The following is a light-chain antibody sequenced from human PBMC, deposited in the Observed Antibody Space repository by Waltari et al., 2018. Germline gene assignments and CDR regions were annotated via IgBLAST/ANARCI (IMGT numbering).Light chain of an antibody. CDR3: LVWHRTIDHQGV. CDR1: SIGSKS. CDR2: YDS. J-gene: IGLJ2*01. Sequence: SYVVTQSPSVSGAPGETARITCGGDSIGSKSVHWYPHRPGQAPELVISYDSDRPSGTPERFSCSNSANTATVPISWVEGEDEADYYWLVWHRTIDHQGVFGGGTKLTVL. V-gene: IGLV3-21*04.